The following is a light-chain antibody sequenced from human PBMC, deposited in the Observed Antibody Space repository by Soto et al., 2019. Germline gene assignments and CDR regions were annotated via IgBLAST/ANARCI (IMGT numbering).Light chain of an antibody. Sequence: EVVMTQSPATLSVSPGERATLSRQASQSVTPNLAWYQQKPGQTPRLLIYGASTRATGISARFIGSGSGTEFTLTISSLQSEDFAVYYCQQYNAWWTFGQGTKVEI. CDR1: QSVTPN. CDR3: QQYNAWWT. V-gene: IGKV3-15*01. J-gene: IGKJ1*01. CDR2: GAS.